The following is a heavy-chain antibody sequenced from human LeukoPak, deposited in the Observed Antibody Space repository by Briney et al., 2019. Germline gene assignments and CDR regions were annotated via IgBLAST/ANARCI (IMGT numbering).Heavy chain of an antibody. V-gene: IGHV4-59*01. Sequence: SETLSLTCTVSGGSISSYYWSWIRQPPGKGLEWIGYIYYSGSTNYNPSLKSRVTISVDTSKNQFSLKLSSVTAADTAVYYCAGLVVANPGAFDIWGQGTMVTVSS. CDR1: GGSISSYY. J-gene: IGHJ3*02. CDR3: AGLVVANPGAFDI. D-gene: IGHD2-15*01. CDR2: IYYSGST.